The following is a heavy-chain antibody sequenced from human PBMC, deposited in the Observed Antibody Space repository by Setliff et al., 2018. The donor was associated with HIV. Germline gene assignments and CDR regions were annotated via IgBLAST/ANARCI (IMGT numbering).Heavy chain of an antibody. Sequence: KTSETLSLTCTVSGGSINSGSYYWSWIRQPAGKGLEWIGHIYTSGSTNYNPSLKSRVTISVDKSKNQFSLKLSSVTAADTAVYYCVSGPLSGYGYYFGYWGQGAPVTVSS. D-gene: IGHD3-3*01. CDR1: GGSINSGSYY. CDR3: VSGPLSGYGYYFGY. CDR2: IYTSGST. J-gene: IGHJ4*02. V-gene: IGHV4-61*09.